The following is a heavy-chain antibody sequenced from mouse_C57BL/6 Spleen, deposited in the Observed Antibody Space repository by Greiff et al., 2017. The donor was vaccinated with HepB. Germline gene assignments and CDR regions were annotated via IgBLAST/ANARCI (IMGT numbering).Heavy chain of an antibody. CDR1: GYTFTSYW. D-gene: IGHD1-1*01. V-gene: IGHV1-55*01. Sequence: QVQLQQPGAELVKPGASVKMSCKASGYTFTSYWITWVKQRPGQGLEWIGDIYPGSGSTNYNEKFKSKATLTVDTSSSTAYMQLSSLTSEDSAVYYCARNYYGSDEYYFDYWGQGTTLTVSS. CDR3: ARNYYGSDEYYFDY. J-gene: IGHJ2*01. CDR2: IYPGSGST.